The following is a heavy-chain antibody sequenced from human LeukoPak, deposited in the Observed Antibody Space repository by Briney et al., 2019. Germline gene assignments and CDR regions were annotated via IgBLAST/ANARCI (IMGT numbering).Heavy chain of an antibody. D-gene: IGHD1-14*01. J-gene: IGHJ4*02. V-gene: IGHV3-23*01. CDR2: ISASGGST. Sequence: AGGSLRLSCADSGSTFRSSAMCCVPQAPGRGLEWVSAISASGGSTYYAVSVKRRFTICRDNSKTTLYLQMNSLRAEDTAVYYCAKNNPKTVFDYWGQGTLVTVSS. CDR1: GSTFRSSA. CDR3: AKNNPKTVFDY.